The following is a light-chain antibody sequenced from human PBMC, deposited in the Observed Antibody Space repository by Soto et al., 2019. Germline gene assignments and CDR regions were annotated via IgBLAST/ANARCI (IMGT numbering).Light chain of an antibody. V-gene: IGKV3-20*01. CDR3: QKYGSSHPVYT. Sequence: EIVLTQSPGTLSLSPGERATLSCRASQSVSSSYLAWYQQKPGQAPRLLIYGASSRATGIPDRFSGSGSGTDFTLTISRLEPDDFAVYYCQKYGSSHPVYTFGQRTKLEIK. CDR2: GAS. CDR1: QSVSSSY. J-gene: IGKJ2*01.